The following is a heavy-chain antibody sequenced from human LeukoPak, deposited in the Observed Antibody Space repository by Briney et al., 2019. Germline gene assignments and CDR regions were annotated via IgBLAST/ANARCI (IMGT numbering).Heavy chain of an antibody. J-gene: IGHJ4*02. CDR3: AKLEEFDY. CDR1: GFTFSSYA. V-gene: IGHV3-30*04. D-gene: IGHD3-3*01. Sequence: PGRSLRLSCAASGFTFSSYAMHWVRQAPGKGLEWVAVISYDGSNKYYADSVKGRFTISRDNSKNTLYLQMNSLRAEDTAVYYCAKLEEFDYWGQGTLVTVSS. CDR2: ISYDGSNK.